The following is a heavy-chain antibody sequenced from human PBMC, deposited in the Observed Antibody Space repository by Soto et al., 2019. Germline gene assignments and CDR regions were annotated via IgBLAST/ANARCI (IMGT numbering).Heavy chain of an antibody. V-gene: IGHV4-31*03. CDR2: MDYSGSS. J-gene: IGHJ4*02. CDR3: VLGYCSSTRCYAFDY. CDR1: RGSISSCCYY. Sequence: PSEALALTCTVSRGSISSCCYYLSWIRQHPGKGLEWIGYMDYSGSSYYNPSLKRRVTISVDTSKNQFSLKLSSVTAADTAVYYCVLGYCSSTRCYAFDYWGQGTLVTVSS. D-gene: IGHD2-2*01.